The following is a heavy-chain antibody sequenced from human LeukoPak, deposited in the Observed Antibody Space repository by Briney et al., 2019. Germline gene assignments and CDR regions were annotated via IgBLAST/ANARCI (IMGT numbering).Heavy chain of an antibody. CDR3: AREDPQTTVPEGLDV. J-gene: IGHJ6*02. CDR2: IYYSGST. Sequence: SETLSLTCTVSGGSISSYYWSWIRQPPGKGLEWIGYIYYSGSTNYNPSLKSRVTISVDTSKNQFSLRLSSVTAADTAVYYCAREDPQTTVPEGLDVWGQGTTVTVSS. CDR1: GGSISSYY. V-gene: IGHV4-59*01. D-gene: IGHD4-17*01.